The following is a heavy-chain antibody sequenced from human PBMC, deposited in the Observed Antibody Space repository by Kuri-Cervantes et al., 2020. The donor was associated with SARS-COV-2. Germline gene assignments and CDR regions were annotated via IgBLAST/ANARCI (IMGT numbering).Heavy chain of an antibody. CDR1: GYTFTGYY. D-gene: IGHD2-2*01. CDR2: INSNSGGT. Sequence: ASVKVSCKASGYTFTGYYMHWVRQAPGQGLEWMGWINSNSGGTNYAQKFQGRVTMTRGTSISTAYMELSRLRSDDTAVYYCTRRARSTSFWFDPWGQGTLVTVSS. J-gene: IGHJ5*02. V-gene: IGHV1-2*02. CDR3: TRRARSTSFWFDP.